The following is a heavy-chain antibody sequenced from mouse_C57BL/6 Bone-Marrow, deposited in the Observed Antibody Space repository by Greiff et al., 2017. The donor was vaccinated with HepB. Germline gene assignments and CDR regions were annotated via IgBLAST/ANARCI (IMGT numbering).Heavy chain of an antibody. D-gene: IGHD2-12*01. V-gene: IGHV3-6*01. Sequence: EVQLLESGPGLVKPSQSLSLTCSVTGYSIPSGYYWNWIRQFPGNKLEWMGYISYDGSNNYNPSLKNRISITRDTSKNQFFLKLNSVTTEDTATYYCARGYPYAMDYWGQGTSVTVSS. CDR3: ARGYPYAMDY. CDR1: GYSIPSGYY. CDR2: ISYDGSN. J-gene: IGHJ4*01.